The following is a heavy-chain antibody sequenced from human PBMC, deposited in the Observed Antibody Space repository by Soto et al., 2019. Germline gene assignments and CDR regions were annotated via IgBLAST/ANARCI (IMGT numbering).Heavy chain of an antibody. CDR3: ARAGLTTLELATIY. Sequence: SETLSLTCTASGGSISSYYWSWIRQPPGKGLEWIGYIYYSGSTNYNPSLKSQVIMTRDTSISTVYMELSRLTSDDTAVYYCARAGLTTLELATIYWGQGTQVTVSS. J-gene: IGHJ4*02. CDR1: GGSISSYY. CDR2: IYYSGST. V-gene: IGHV4-59*01. D-gene: IGHD5-12*01.